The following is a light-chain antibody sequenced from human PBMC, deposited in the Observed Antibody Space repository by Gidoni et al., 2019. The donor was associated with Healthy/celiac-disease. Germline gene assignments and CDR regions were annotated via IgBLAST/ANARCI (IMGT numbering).Light chain of an antibody. CDR3: QQSYSTPP. J-gene: IGKJ5*01. CDR2: AAS. V-gene: IGKV1-39*01. Sequence: DIQMNQSPSSLSASVGDRVTITCRASQSISSYLNWYQQKPGKAPKLLIYAASSLQSWVPSRFSGSGSGTDFTLTISSLQPEDFATYYCQQSYSTPPFGQGTRLEIK. CDR1: QSISSY.